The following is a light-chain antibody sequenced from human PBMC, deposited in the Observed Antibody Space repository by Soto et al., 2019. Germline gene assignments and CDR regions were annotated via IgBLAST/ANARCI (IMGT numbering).Light chain of an antibody. J-gene: IGKJ1*01. CDR3: QQYQNSPRT. CDR2: DTS. Sequence: TVLTQSPGTLSLSPGERATVSCRASQSVGGRSLAWYRPRPGQAPRXLIYDTSKRATGIPDRFSCSGAGTACTRTISGLEPEDVEVDYCQQYQNSPRTFGQGTKVDIK. CDR1: QSVGGRS. V-gene: IGKV3-20*01.